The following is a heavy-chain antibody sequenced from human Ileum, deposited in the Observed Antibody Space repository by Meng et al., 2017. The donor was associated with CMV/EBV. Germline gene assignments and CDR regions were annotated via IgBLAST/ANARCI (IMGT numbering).Heavy chain of an antibody. V-gene: IGHV1-18*01. CDR3: ARGKPNLVGATGFDH. CDR2: IRGDNGNT. CDR1: GYNFRDYG. D-gene: IGHD1-26*01. Sequence: QVLLVQSGGELKKTGDSGGGSCKASGYNFRDYGVTWGRQVPGQGLEWMGWIRGDNGNTNYAQKFQGRVTMTTDTFTRTAYMQLRTLRSDDSAMYYCARGKPNLVGATGFDHWGQGTLVTVSS. J-gene: IGHJ4*02.